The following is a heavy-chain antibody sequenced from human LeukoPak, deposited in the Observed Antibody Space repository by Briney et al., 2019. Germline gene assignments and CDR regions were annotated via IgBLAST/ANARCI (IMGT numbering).Heavy chain of an antibody. CDR1: GGSISSSSYY. CDR3: ARLNLESYGWTYYYYYYYMDV. D-gene: IGHD5-18*01. V-gene: IGHV4-39*01. CDR2: IYYSGST. J-gene: IGHJ6*03. Sequence: SETLSLTCAVSGGSISSSSYYWGWIRQPPGKGLEWIGSIYYSGSTYYNPSLKSRVTISVDTSKNQFSLKLSSVTAADTAVYYCARLNLESYGWTYYYYYYYMDVWGKGTTVTVSS.